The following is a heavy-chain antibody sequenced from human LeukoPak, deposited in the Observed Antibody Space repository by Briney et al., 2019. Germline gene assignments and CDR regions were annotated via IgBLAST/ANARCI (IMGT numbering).Heavy chain of an antibody. CDR2: ISYDGSNK. J-gene: IGHJ4*02. Sequence: PGGSLRLSCAASGFTFSSYAMHWVRQAPGKGLEWVAVISYDGSNKYYADSVKGRFTISRDNSKNTLYLQMNSLRAEDTAVYYCARVGCSSTSCYTGFDYWGQGTLVTVSS. CDR1: GFTFSSYA. V-gene: IGHV3-30-3*01. CDR3: ARVGCSSTSCYTGFDY. D-gene: IGHD2-2*02.